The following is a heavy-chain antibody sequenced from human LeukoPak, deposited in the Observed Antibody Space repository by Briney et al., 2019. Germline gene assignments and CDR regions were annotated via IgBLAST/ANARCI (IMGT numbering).Heavy chain of an antibody. CDR2: IAQDGSEE. CDR1: GFTFSDYW. D-gene: IGHD1-1*01. V-gene: IGHV3-7*01. CDR3: VRSLQVWSPDPFDS. Sequence: QSGGSLRLSCAASGFTFSDYWMSWVRQAPGQGLEWVANIAQDGSEERYVDSVKGRFTISRDNAKNSLFLQMNSLRAEDTAVYYCVRSLQVWSPDPFDSWGQGTLVIVSS. J-gene: IGHJ4*02.